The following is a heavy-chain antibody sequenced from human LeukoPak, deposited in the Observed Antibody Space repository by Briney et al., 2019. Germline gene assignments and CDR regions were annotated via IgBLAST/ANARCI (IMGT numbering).Heavy chain of an antibody. CDR1: GVTFSSYG. V-gene: IGHV3-30*18. CDR2: MSNSGENT. J-gene: IGHJ4*02. D-gene: IGHD4-17*01. Sequence: GGSLRLSCAASGVTFSSYGMQWVRQTPGKGLEWVGIMSNSGENTFYGEAVKGRFTISRDNSQNTLYLQMNSLRPEDTAVYYCAKGGASVTRYVDYWGQGTLVTVSS. CDR3: AKGGASVTRYVDY.